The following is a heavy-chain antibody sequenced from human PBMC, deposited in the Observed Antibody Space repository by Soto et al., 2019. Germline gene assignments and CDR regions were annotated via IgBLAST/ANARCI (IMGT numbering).Heavy chain of an antibody. CDR3: ARLVRLPGGGYHDGFDI. J-gene: IGHJ3*02. Sequence: SETLSLTCAVSGFSISNAHYWGWIRQAPGKGLEWIGNIFHTGTTIYNPSLKSQVAMSLDTPKNYFSFTLTSVTAADTAVYYCARLVRLPGGGYHDGFDIWGRGTMVTVSS. D-gene: IGHD3-16*01. CDR2: IFHTGTT. V-gene: IGHV4-38-2*01. CDR1: GFSISNAHY.